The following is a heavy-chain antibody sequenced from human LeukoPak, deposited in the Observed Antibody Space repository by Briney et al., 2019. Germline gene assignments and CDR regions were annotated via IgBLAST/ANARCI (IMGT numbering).Heavy chain of an antibody. J-gene: IGHJ4*02. Sequence: PGGSLRLSCAASGFTFSDYYMSWIRQAPGKGLEWVSYISSSGSTIYYADSVKGRFTISRDNAKNSLYLQMNSLRTEDTAVYYCARALTDIVVVVAAGYWGQGTLVTVSS. V-gene: IGHV3-11*01. CDR2: ISSSGSTI. D-gene: IGHD2-15*01. CDR1: GFTFSDYY. CDR3: ARALTDIVVVVAAGY.